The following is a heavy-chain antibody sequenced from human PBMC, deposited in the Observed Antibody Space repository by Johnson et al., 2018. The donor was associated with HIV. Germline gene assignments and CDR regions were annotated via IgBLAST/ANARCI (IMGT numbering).Heavy chain of an antibody. CDR3: ARAGYYYDSSGYYSLAFDI. V-gene: IGHV3-53*01. J-gene: IGHJ3*02. CDR1: GFTVSSNY. D-gene: IGHD3-22*01. CDR2: IYSGGST. Sequence: QLVESGGGLIQPGGSLRLSCAASGFTVSSNYMSWVRQAPGKGLEWVSVIYSGGSTYYADSVKGRFTISRDNSKNTLYLQMNSLRAGDTAVYYCARAGYYYDSSGYYSLAFDIWGQGTMVTVSS.